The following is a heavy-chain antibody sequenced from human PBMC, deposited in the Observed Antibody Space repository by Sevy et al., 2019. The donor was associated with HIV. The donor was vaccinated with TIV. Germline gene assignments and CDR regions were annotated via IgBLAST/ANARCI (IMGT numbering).Heavy chain of an antibody. CDR1: GGSISTYY. J-gene: IGHJ5*02. CDR2: IYYTGST. V-gene: IGHV4-59*01. Sequence: SETLSLTCTVSGGSISTYYWSWIRHPPGKGLEYIGYIYYTGSTNYNPSLKSRVTISVDTSKNQFSLKLRSVTAVDTAVYYCARAPPVRSGDDSLNWFDPWGQGTLVTVS. CDR3: ARAPPVRSGDDSLNWFDP. D-gene: IGHD5-12*01.